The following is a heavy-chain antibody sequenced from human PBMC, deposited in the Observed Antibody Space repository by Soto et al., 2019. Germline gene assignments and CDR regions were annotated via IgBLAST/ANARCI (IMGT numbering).Heavy chain of an antibody. V-gene: IGHV3-21*06. CDR3: ARESEELTSNFDY. CDR1: GFTFTRYS. D-gene: IGHD1-7*01. Sequence: LRLSCAASGFTFTRYSMTWVRQAPGKGLEWVSSISSTTNYIYYGDSMKGRFTISSDNAKNSPYLEMNSLTAEDTVVYYCARESEELTSNFDYWGQGTLVTVSS. J-gene: IGHJ4*02. CDR2: ISSTTNYI.